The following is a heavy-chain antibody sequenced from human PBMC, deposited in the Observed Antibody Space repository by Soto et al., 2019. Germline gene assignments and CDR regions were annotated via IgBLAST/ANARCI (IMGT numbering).Heavy chain of an antibody. D-gene: IGHD1-7*01. V-gene: IGHV2-70*11. J-gene: IGHJ4*02. Sequence: KSGPTLVNPTQTLTLTCTFSGFSLSTSGMCVSWIRQPPGKALEWLARIDWDDDKYYSASLRTRLTISKDTSKNQVVLTMTNMDPIDSATYEGARMRWNSYYSDYWGQGTPVTVSS. CDR1: GFSLSTSGMC. CDR3: ARMRWNSYYSDY. CDR2: IDWDDDK.